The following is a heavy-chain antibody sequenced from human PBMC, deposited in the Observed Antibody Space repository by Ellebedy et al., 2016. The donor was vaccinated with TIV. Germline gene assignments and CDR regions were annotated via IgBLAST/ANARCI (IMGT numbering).Heavy chain of an antibody. Sequence: AASVKVSCKASGYTFTSYGISWVRQAPGQGLEWMGWISAYNGNTNYAQKLQGRVTMTTDTSTSTAYMELSSLRSEDTAVYYCARVKYDILTGQIPYGMDVWGQGTTVTVSS. D-gene: IGHD3-9*01. CDR2: ISAYNGNT. V-gene: IGHV1-18*04. CDR1: GYTFTSYG. CDR3: ARVKYDILTGQIPYGMDV. J-gene: IGHJ6*02.